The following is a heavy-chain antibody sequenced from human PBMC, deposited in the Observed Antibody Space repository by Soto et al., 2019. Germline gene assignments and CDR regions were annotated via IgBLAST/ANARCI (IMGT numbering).Heavy chain of an antibody. CDR2: ISSSSSYT. D-gene: IGHD6-19*01. CDR3: ATIASGWYYFDY. V-gene: IGHV3-11*03. CDR1: GFTFSDYY. J-gene: IGHJ4*02. Sequence: LRLSCAASGFTFSDYYMSWIRQAPGKGLEWVSYISSSSSYTNYADSVKGRFTISRDNAKNSLYLQMNSLRAEDTAVYYCATIASGWYYFDYWGQGTLVTVSS.